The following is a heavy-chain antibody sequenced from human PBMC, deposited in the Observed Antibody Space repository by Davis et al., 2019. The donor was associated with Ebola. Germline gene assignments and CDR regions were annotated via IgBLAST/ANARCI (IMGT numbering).Heavy chain of an antibody. CDR1: GGSISSYY. Sequence: MPSETLSLTCTVSGGSISSYYWTWIRQLQGKGLVWIAHVYYSGGANYNPSPKSRVTISIDTSKNQFSLKLSSVTAADTAVYYCARDGYNYSYFDYWGQGTLVTVSS. CDR3: ARDGYNYSYFDY. V-gene: IGHV4-59*01. CDR2: VYYSGGA. D-gene: IGHD5-24*01. J-gene: IGHJ4*02.